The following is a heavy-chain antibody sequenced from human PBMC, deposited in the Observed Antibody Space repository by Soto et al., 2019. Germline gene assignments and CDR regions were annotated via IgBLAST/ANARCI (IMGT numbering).Heavy chain of an antibody. D-gene: IGHD3-16*01. CDR2: INQGGSEK. CDR3: ARHRFGGVYGMDV. CDR1: GFTFSSYW. Sequence: EVQLVESGGGLVQPGGSLRLSCAASGFTFSSYWMSWDRQAPGKGLEWVANINQGGSEKYYVDSVKGRFTISRDNAKNSLYLQMNSLRAEDTAVYYCARHRFGGVYGMDVWGQGTTVTVSS. J-gene: IGHJ6*02. V-gene: IGHV3-7*05.